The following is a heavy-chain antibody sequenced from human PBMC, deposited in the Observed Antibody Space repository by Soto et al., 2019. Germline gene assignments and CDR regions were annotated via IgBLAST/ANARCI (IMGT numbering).Heavy chain of an antibody. V-gene: IGHV3-74*01. CDR2: INSDGSDT. Sequence: GSLRLSCAASGFTFRSYWMHWVRQAPGKGLVWVSRINSDGSDTSYADFVEGRFTTSRDNAKNTLYLQMNSLRAEDTAVYFCIRDFGEVGLTNAFDIWGRGTVVTVSS. CDR1: GFTFRSYW. D-gene: IGHD1-26*01. CDR3: IRDFGEVGLTNAFDI. J-gene: IGHJ3*02.